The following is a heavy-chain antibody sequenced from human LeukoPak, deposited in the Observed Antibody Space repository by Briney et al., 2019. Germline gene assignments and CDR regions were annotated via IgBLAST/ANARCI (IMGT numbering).Heavy chain of an antibody. J-gene: IGHJ6*03. CDR3: ARAKGYDFWSGYPGIYYMDV. D-gene: IGHD3-3*01. V-gene: IGHV4-59*01. CDR2: IYYSGST. Sequence: SETLSLTCTVSGGSISSYYWSWIRQPPGKGLEWIGYIYYSGSTNYNPSLKSRVTISVDTSKNQFSLKLSSVTAADPAVYYCARAKGYDFWSGYPGIYYMDVWGKGTTVTVSS. CDR1: GGSISSYY.